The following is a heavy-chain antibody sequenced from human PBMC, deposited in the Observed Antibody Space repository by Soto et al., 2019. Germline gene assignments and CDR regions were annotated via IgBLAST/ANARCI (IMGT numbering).Heavy chain of an antibody. Sequence: QTXESLRLSCAASGFTFSSYGMHWVRQAPGKGLEWVAVIWYDGSNKYYADSVKGRFTISRDNSKNTLYLQMNSLRAEDTAVYYCARGLLHYYDSSGYYYFDYWGQGTLVTVS. V-gene: IGHV3-33*01. CDR2: IWYDGSNK. CDR1: GFTFSSYG. J-gene: IGHJ4*02. D-gene: IGHD3-22*01. CDR3: ARGLLHYYDSSGYYYFDY.